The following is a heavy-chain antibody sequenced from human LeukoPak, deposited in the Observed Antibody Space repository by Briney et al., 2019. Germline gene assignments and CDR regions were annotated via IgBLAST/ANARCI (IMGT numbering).Heavy chain of an antibody. CDR1: GGSISSSSYY. CDR3: ARSSGYLFDP. D-gene: IGHD3-22*01. V-gene: IGHV4-39*01. Sequence: RSETLSLTCTVSGGSISSSSYYWGWIRQPPGKGLEWIGSIYYSATTYYNPSLKSRVSISVDTSKNQFSLKLSSVSAADTAVYYCARSSGYLFDPWGQGILVTVSS. J-gene: IGHJ5*02. CDR2: IYYSATT.